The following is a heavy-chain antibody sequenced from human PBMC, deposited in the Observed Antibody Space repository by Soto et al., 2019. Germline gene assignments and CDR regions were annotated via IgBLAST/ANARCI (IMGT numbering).Heavy chain of an antibody. CDR1: GFTFSSYS. Sequence: PVGSLRLSCAASGFTFSSYSMNWVRQAPGKGLEWVSSISSSSSYIYYADSVKGRFTISRDNAKNSLYLQMNSLRAEDTAVYYCARDSAEYSSGWYVDYWGQGTLVTVSS. D-gene: IGHD6-19*01. CDR3: ARDSAEYSSGWYVDY. J-gene: IGHJ4*02. CDR2: ISSSSSYI. V-gene: IGHV3-21*01.